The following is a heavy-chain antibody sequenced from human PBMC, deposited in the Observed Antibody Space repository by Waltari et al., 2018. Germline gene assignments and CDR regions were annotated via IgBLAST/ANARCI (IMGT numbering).Heavy chain of an antibody. CDR1: GGSISSYY. J-gene: IGHJ4*02. CDR2: IYTSGST. Sequence: QVQLQESGPGLVKPSETLSLTCTVSGGSISSYYWSWIRQPAGKGLEWIGRIYTSGSTNYKPSLKSRVTMSVDTSKNQFSLKLSSVTAADTAVYYCARSLLGYCSGGSCDYFDYWGQGTLVTVSS. CDR3: ARSLLGYCSGGSCDYFDY. D-gene: IGHD2-15*01. V-gene: IGHV4-4*07.